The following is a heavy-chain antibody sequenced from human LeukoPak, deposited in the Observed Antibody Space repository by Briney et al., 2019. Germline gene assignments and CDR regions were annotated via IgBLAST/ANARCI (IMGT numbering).Heavy chain of an antibody. CDR1: GGSISSSSYY. V-gene: IGHV4-39*01. CDR2: IYYSGST. Sequence: PSETLSLTCTVSGGSISSSSYYWGWIRQPPGQGLEWIGNIYYSGSTYYNPSLKSRVTISVDTSKNQFSLKLTSVTAADTAVYYCARQTRYWEPPGFDYWGQGTLVTVSS. D-gene: IGHD1-26*01. J-gene: IGHJ4*02. CDR3: ARQTRYWEPPGFDY.